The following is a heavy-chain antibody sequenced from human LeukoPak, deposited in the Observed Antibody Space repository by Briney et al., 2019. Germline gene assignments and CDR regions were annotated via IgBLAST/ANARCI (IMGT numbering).Heavy chain of an antibody. Sequence: GRSLRLSCAASGFTFTAYLIHWVRQAPGNGLEWVAAMSSDGNAMFYAGSVKGRFTISRDNSKNTLYLQMNSLRAEDTAVYYCVRESEYYFDHSASFDYWGQGTLVTVSS. CDR1: GFTFTAYL. J-gene: IGHJ4*02. D-gene: IGHD3-22*01. CDR2: MSSDGNAM. CDR3: VRESEYYFDHSASFDY. V-gene: IGHV3-30-3*01.